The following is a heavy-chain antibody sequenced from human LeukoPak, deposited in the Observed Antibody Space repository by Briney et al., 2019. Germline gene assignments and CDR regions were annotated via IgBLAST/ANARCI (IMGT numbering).Heavy chain of an antibody. CDR2: ITGSGDNT. J-gene: IGHJ4*02. V-gene: IGHV3-23*01. D-gene: IGHD1-26*01. CDR1: GLTFSSYA. CDR3: ATHDSGGYWNC. Sequence: PGGSLRLSCAASGLTFSSYAMSWVRQPPGKGLEWVSTITGSGDNTYYVDSLKGRFTISRDNSKDTLYLQMNSLRAEDTAVYYCATHDSGGYWNCWGQGTLVTVSS.